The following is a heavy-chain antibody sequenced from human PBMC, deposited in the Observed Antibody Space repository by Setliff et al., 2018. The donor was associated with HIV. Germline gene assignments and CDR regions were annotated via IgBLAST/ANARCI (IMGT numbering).Heavy chain of an antibody. Sequence: GASVKVSCKASGYTFTSYGISWVRQAPGQGLEWMGWISAYNGNTNYAHKFQGRVTMTTDTPTSTAYMELRSLRTDDTAVNYCARDEDYGDEAYYFDYWGQGTLVTVSS. CDR2: ISAYNGNT. CDR3: ARDEDYGDEAYYFDY. J-gene: IGHJ4*02. V-gene: IGHV1-18*01. D-gene: IGHD4-17*01. CDR1: GYTFTSYG.